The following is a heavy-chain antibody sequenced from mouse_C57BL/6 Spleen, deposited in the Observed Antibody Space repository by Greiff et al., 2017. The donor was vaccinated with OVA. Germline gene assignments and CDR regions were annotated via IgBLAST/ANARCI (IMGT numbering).Heavy chain of an antibody. CDR1: GFTFSDYG. V-gene: IGHV5-17*01. D-gene: IGHD2-2*01. J-gene: IGHJ4*01. CDR3: ARNGFYAMDY. CDR2: ISSGSSTI. Sequence: DVHLVESGGGLVKPGGSLKLSCAASGFTFSDYGMHWVRQAPEKGLEWVAYISSGSSTIYYADTVTGRFTISRDNAKNTLFLQMTSLRSEDTAMYYCARNGFYAMDYWGQGTSVTVSP.